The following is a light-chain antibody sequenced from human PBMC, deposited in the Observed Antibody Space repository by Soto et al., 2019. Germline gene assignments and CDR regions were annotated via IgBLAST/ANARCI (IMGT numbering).Light chain of an antibody. CDR3: QQYNTYSWT. Sequence: DLQMTQSPSTLSASVGDIITITCRASQNVNNWLAWYQQKPGKAPKLLIRKASNLESGVPSRFSGSGSGTEFTLTISSLQPDDFATYYCQQYNTYSWTFGQGTKVEIK. V-gene: IGKV1-5*03. CDR1: QNVNNW. CDR2: KAS. J-gene: IGKJ1*01.